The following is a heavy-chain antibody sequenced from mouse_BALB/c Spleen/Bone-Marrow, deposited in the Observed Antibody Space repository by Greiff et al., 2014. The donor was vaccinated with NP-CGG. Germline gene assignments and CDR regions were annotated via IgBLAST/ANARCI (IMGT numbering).Heavy chain of an antibody. J-gene: IGHJ4*01. CDR1: GVLLTSYG. D-gene: IGHD1-2*01. V-gene: IGHV2-9*02. CDR3: ARITTATGAMDY. Sequence: QVPLKESGPGLVAPPQSLSITCTVSGVLLTSYGVHWGRQPPGKGLGWLGVIWAGGSTNYNSALMSRLSISKDNSKSQVFLKMNSLQTDDTAMYYCARITTATGAMDYWGQGTSVTVSS. CDR2: IWAGGST.